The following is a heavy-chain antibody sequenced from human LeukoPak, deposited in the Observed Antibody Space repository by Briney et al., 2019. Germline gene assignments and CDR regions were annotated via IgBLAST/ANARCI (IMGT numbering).Heavy chain of an antibody. CDR1: GFTFSNAW. D-gene: IGHD2-21*01. V-gene: IGHV3-15*01. CDR3: TTDYDCGGDCYRHFDY. J-gene: IGHJ4*02. CDR2: TKSKTDGGTT. Sequence: GGSLRLSCAASGFTFSNAWMSWVRQAPGKGLEWVGRTKSKTDGGTTDYAAPVKGRFTISRDDSKNTRYLQMSSLKTEDTAVYYCTTDYDCGGDCYRHFDYWGQGTLVTVSS.